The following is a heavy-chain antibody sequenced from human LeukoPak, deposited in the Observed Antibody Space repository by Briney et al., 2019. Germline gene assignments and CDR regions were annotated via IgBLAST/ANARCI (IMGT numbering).Heavy chain of an antibody. CDR2: ISSSGSTI. J-gene: IGHJ6*04. V-gene: IGHV3-11*04. CDR1: GFTFSDYY. CDR3: ARVNLDIVVYMDV. D-gene: IGHD2-2*03. Sequence: GGSLRLSCAASGFTFSDYYMSWIRQAPGKGLEWVSYISSSGSTIYYADSVKGRFTISRDNAKNSLYLQMNSLRAEDTAVYYCARVNLDIVVYMDVWGKGTTVTVSS.